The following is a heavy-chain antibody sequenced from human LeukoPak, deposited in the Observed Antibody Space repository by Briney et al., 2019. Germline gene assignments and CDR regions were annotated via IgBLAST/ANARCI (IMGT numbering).Heavy chain of an antibody. D-gene: IGHD6-19*01. CDR1: GFTFSSYG. CDR2: IWYDGSNK. J-gene: IGHJ4*02. V-gene: IGHV3-33*06. CDR3: AKMPVSYSSGWSTFDY. Sequence: GGSLRLSCAASGFTFSSYGMHWVRQAPGEGLEWVAVIWYDGSNKYYADSVKGRFTISRDNSKSTLYLQMNSLRAEDTAIYYCAKMPVSYSSGWSTFDYWGQGSLVTVSS.